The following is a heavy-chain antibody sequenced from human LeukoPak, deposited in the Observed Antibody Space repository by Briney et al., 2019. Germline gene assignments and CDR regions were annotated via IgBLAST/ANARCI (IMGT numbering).Heavy chain of an antibody. D-gene: IGHD3-16*01. V-gene: IGHV3-30*18. CDR3: AKETAGGFDY. CDR1: GFTISSYG. CDR2: MSYGRTNK. Sequence: GGSLRLSCAASGFTISSYGMHWVRQAPGKGLEWVAVMSYGRTNKYYADSVKGRFTISRDNSKSTLFLQMNSLRTEDTAVYYCAKETAGGFDYWGQGTLVTVSS. J-gene: IGHJ4*02.